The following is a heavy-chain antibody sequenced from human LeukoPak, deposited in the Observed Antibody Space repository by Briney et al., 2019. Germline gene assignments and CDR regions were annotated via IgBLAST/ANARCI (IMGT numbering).Heavy chain of an antibody. CDR1: GFTFSDFY. D-gene: IGHD3-10*02. CDR3: AELGITMIGGV. J-gene: IGHJ6*04. Sequence: KSGRSLRLSCAASGFTFSDFYMSWIRQAPGRGLEWVSYITSSGSTMYYADSLKGRFTISRDNAKNSLYLQMNSLRAEDTAVYYCAELGITMIGGVWGKGTTVTISS. CDR2: ITSSGSTM. V-gene: IGHV3-11*04.